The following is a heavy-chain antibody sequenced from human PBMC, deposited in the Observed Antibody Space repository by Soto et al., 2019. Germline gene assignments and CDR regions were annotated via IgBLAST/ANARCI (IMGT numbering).Heavy chain of an antibody. J-gene: IGHJ4*02. D-gene: IGHD6-25*01. V-gene: IGHV4-4*02. Sequence: QVELQESGPRLVKSSGTLSLTCEVSSGSISTGNWWSWVRQPPGKGLEWIGEIYYTVATNYNPSPKSRVTMTIDKSKDQFSLILTSATAADTAVYYCARVFSSGSGWMYYFDFWGQGILVSVSS. CDR2: IYYTVAT. CDR3: ARVFSSGSGWMYYFDF. CDR1: SGSISTGNW.